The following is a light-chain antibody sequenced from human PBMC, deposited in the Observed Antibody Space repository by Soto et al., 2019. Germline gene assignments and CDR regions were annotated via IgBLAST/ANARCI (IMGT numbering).Light chain of an antibody. CDR1: NNDVGGHMY. J-gene: IGLJ2*01. Sequence: QSALTQPASVSGSPGQSITISCTGTNNDVGGHMYVSWYQHQAGKVPKLIIYEIDNRPSGFSDRFSGSKSGNTASLTISGLQAEDEAAYYSSAYRGGIIVFGGGTKLTVL. V-gene: IGLV2-14*01. CDR2: EID. CDR3: SAYRGGIIV.